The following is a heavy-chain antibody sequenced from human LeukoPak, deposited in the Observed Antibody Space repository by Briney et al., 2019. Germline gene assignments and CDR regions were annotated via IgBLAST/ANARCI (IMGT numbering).Heavy chain of an antibody. CDR2: IDPNSGGT. CDR3: ARDSTSPWWGGSDF. Sequence: ASVKVSCKASGYTFIGYYIHWVRQAPGQGLEWMGWIDPNSGGTNYAQKFQGRVTMTRDTSIITAYMDLNLLRSDDTAVYYCARDSTSPWWGGSDFWGQGTLVTVSS. D-gene: IGHD2-8*02. CDR1: GYTFIGYY. J-gene: IGHJ4*02. V-gene: IGHV1-2*02.